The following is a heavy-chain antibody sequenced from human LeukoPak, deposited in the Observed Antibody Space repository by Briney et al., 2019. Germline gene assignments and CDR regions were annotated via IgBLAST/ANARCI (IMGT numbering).Heavy chain of an antibody. J-gene: IGHJ4*02. Sequence: GASVKVSCKASGYTFTTYAISWVRQAPGQGLEWMGWINPNSGGTNYAQKFQGRVTMTRDTSISTAYMELSRLRSDDTAAYYCARDYGYSSSWYHYWGQGTLVTVSS. CDR3: ARDYGYSSSWYHY. V-gene: IGHV1-2*02. CDR1: GYTFTTYA. D-gene: IGHD6-13*01. CDR2: INPNSGGT.